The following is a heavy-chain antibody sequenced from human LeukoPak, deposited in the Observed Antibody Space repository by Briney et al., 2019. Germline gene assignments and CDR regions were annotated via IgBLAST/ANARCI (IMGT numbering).Heavy chain of an antibody. CDR2: IRSKANSYAT. V-gene: IGHV3-73*01. CDR3: AREEWELLRYYYYYMDV. J-gene: IGHJ6*03. D-gene: IGHD1-26*01. Sequence: GGSLRLSCGASGFTFSGFAMHWVRQASGKGLEWVGRIRSKANSYATAYAASVKGRFTISRDDSKNTACLQMNSLRAEDTAVYYCAREEWELLRYYYYYMDVWGKGTTVTVSS. CDR1: GFTFSGFA.